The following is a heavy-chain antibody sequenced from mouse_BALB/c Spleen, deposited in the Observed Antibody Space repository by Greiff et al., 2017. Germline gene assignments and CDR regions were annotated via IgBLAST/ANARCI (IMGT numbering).Heavy chain of an antibody. CDR3: ARSRYDYGGYYFDY. V-gene: IGHV1-87*01. J-gene: IGHJ2*01. CDR2: IYPGDGDT. CDR1: GYTFTSYW. D-gene: IGHD2-4*01. Sequence: QVQLKESGAELARPGASVKLSCKASGYTFTSYWMQWVKQRPGQGLEWIGAIYPGDGDTRYTQKFKGKATLTADKSSSTAYMQLSSLASEDSAVYYCARSRYDYGGYYFDYWGQGTTLTVSS.